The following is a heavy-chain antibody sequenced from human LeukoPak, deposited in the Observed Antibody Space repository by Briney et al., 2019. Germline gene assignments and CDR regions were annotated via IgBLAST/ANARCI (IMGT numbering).Heavy chain of an antibody. V-gene: IGHV3-53*01. Sequence: GGSLRLSCTVSGVTVTSNSMSWVRQAPGKGLEWVSFIYIGSTRYSDSVQGRFTIYRDHSKNTLYLQMTSLRAEDTAVHYCARRAGAYSHPYDYWGQGTLVTVSS. D-gene: IGHD4/OR15-4a*01. CDR2: IYIGST. J-gene: IGHJ4*02. CDR3: ARRAGAYSHPYDY. CDR1: GVTVTSNS.